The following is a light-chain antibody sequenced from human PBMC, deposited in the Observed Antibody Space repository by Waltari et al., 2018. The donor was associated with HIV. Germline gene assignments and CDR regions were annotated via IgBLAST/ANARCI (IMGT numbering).Light chain of an antibody. Sequence: DIQMSQAPSSLSASVGDRVTITCRASRDISNDLAWYQQKSGEAPKLLMYAASALRSGVPSRFRGSGSGTDFTLTINGLQPEDVGSYYCQNYDSVPVAFGQGTRLEI. CDR2: AAS. J-gene: IGKJ5*01. CDR1: RDISND. CDR3: QNYDSVPVA. V-gene: IGKV1-27*01.